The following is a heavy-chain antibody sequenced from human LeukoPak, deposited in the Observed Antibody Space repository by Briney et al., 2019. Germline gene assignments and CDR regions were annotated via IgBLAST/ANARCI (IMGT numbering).Heavy chain of an antibody. J-gene: IGHJ4*02. CDR2: ISYDGSNK. CDR1: GFTFSSYA. CDR3: AKTRGSSGLFDSSGLFDY. V-gene: IGHV3-30-3*02. D-gene: IGHD3-22*01. Sequence: PGGSLRLSCAASGFTFSSYAMHWVRQAPGKGLEWVAVISYDGSNKYYADSVKGRFTISRDNSKNTLYLQMNSLRAEDTAVYYCAKTRGSSGLFDSSGLFDYWGQGTLVTVSS.